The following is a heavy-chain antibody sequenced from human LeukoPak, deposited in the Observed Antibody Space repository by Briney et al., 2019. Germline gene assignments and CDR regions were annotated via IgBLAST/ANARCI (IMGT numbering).Heavy chain of an antibody. CDR1: GFTFSNFG. V-gene: IGHV3-48*04. D-gene: IGHD3-22*01. CDR3: ARVGDYDSSGYLAYFDY. CDR2: ISSRSSTI. J-gene: IGHJ4*02. Sequence: GGSPRLSCAASGFTFSNFGVNWVRQAPGKGLEWVSYISSRSSTIYYADSVKGRCTISRDNAKNSLYLQMNSLRAEDTAVYYCARVGDYDSSGYLAYFDYWGQGTLVTVSS.